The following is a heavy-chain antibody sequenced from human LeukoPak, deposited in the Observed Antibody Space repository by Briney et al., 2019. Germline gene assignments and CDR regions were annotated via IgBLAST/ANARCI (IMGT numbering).Heavy chain of an antibody. CDR1: GFTFDDYA. CDR2: ISWNSGSI. Sequence: GGSLRLSCAASGFTFDDYAMHWVRQAPGKGLEWVPGISWNSGSIGYADSVKGRFTISRANAKNSLYLQVNSLRAEDTALYYCAKDYDSSGYYYEGYFDYWGQGTLVTVSS. CDR3: AKDYDSSGYYYEGYFDY. J-gene: IGHJ4*02. V-gene: IGHV3-9*01. D-gene: IGHD3-22*01.